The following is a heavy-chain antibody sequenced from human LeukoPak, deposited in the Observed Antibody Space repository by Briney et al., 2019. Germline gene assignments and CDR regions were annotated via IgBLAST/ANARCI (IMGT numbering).Heavy chain of an antibody. D-gene: IGHD3-3*01. CDR1: GFTFISNW. CDR3: ARDSSIFGVF. V-gene: IGHV3-7*01. CDR2: IKQEGSEK. Sequence: PGGSPRLPCAASGFTFISNWLSWVRQAPGKGLEWVAYIKQEGSEKYYVDSVKGRFTISRDNAKNSLYLQMNSLRAEDTAVYYCARDSSIFGVFWGQGTLVTVSS. J-gene: IGHJ4*02.